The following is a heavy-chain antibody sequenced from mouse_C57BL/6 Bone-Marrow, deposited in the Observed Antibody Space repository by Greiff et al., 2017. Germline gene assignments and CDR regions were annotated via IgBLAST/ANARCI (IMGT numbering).Heavy chain of an antibody. Sequence: VQLQQSGAELVRPGASVKLSCTASGFNIKDYYIHWVKQRPEQGLEWIGRIDPEDGDTEYAPKFQGKATMTADTSSNTAYLQLSSLTSEDTAVYYCTTGSNFYYAMDYWGQGTSVTVSS. V-gene: IGHV14-1*01. CDR1: GFNIKDYY. D-gene: IGHD2-5*01. CDR2: IDPEDGDT. CDR3: TTGSNFYYAMDY. J-gene: IGHJ4*01.